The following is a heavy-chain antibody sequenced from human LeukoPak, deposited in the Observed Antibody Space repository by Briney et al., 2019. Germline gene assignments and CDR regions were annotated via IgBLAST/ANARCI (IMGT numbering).Heavy chain of an antibody. CDR1: GFTFSSYA. CDR3: ARVTLAAAGTMNYYFHGMDV. V-gene: IGHV3-30-3*01. D-gene: IGHD6-13*01. J-gene: IGHJ6*02. CDR2: TSFDGTNE. Sequence: GGSLRLSCAASGFTFSSYAMHSVRQAPGKGLEWVAVTSFDGTNEYYADYVRGRFTISRDNSKNTVYLHMNSLRTEDTAVYYCARVTLAAAGTMNYYFHGMDVWGQGTTVTVSS.